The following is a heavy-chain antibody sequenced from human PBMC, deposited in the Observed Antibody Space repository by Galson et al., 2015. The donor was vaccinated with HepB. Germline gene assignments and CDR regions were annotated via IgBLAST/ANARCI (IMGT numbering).Heavy chain of an antibody. CDR3: AKDYSPDSGYDIDD. D-gene: IGHD5-12*01. CDR2: IWGSGSTI. J-gene: IGHJ4*02. Sequence: SLRHSCAASGFTCRRYSMNWRRQAPGEGLEWVSFIWGSGSTIYYANSVKGRFTISRDNSKNTVYLQMNSLRVEDTAVYYCAKDYSPDSGYDIDDWGQGTLVTVSS. V-gene: IGHV3-23*01. CDR1: GFTCRRYS.